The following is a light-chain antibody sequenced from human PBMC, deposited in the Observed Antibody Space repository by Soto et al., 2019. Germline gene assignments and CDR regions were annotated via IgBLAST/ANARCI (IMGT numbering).Light chain of an antibody. CDR2: AAS. V-gene: IGKV1-27*01. CDR3: QKYSSVIT. Sequence: DIQMTQSPSSLSASVGDRVTITCRASQGISNFLAWYQQKPGKVPKLLISAASTLQSGVPSRFSGSGSGTDFTLTITSLQPEDVATYYCQKYSSVITFGHGTRLEIK. J-gene: IGKJ5*01. CDR1: QGISNF.